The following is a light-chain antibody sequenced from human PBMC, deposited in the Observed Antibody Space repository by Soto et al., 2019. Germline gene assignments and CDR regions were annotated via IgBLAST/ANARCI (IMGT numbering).Light chain of an antibody. V-gene: IGKV3-11*01. CDR1: QSVSSY. J-gene: IGKJ2*01. CDR3: QQRSNWPRYT. CDR2: DAS. Sequence: EIVLTQSPATLSLSPGERATLSCRASQSVSSYLAWYQQKPGQAPRLLIYDASSRATGIPARFSGSGSGTDFTLTISSIEPEDFAVYYCQQRSNWPRYTFGQGTKLEIK.